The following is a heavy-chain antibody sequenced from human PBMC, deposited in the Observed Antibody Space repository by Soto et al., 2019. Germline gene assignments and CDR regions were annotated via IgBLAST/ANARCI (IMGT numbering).Heavy chain of an antibody. Sequence: GASVKVSCKASGCTFTGYYMHWVRQAPGQGLEWMGWINPNSGGTNYAQKFQGWVTMTRDTSISTAYLGLSRLRFDDTAVYYCARSAGFEDYYYDSSGYNYFDYGGRGTWVTAPQ. V-gene: IGHV1-2*04. CDR1: GCTFTGYY. CDR2: INPNSGGT. D-gene: IGHD3-22*01. CDR3: ARSAGFEDYYYDSSGYNYFDY. J-gene: IGHJ4*02.